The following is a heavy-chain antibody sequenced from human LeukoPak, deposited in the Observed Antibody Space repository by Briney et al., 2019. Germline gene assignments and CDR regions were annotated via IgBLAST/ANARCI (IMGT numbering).Heavy chain of an antibody. J-gene: IGHJ3*01. CDR2: ISGSGGST. CDR1: GFTFSSYA. CDR3: ARSSYSSSSSV. V-gene: IGHV3-23*01. Sequence: GGSLRLSCAASGFTFSSYAMSWVRQAPGKGLEWVSAISGSGGSTYYADSVKGRFTISRDNPKDTLYLQMNSLRAEDTAVYYCARSSYSSSSSVWGQGTMVTVSS. D-gene: IGHD6-6*01.